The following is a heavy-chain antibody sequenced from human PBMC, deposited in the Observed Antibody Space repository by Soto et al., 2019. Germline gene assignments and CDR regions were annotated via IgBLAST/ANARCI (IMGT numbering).Heavy chain of an antibody. D-gene: IGHD3-10*01. CDR1: GYSFTSFY. Sequence: QVQLVQSGAEVKKPGASVKVSCKASGYSFTSFYIHWVRQAPGQGLEWMGIINPIGGSTTYAQRFQGRVTMTRDTSTSTVYMELSSLRSDDTAVYYCARDRGDYWGQGTLVTVS. V-gene: IGHV1-46*01. CDR3: ARDRGDY. CDR2: INPIGGST. J-gene: IGHJ4*02.